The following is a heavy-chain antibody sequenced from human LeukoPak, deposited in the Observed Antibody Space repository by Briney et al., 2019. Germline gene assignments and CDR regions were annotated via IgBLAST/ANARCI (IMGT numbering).Heavy chain of an antibody. CDR1: GFAFNKAW. CDR2: IKENSVGGTI. V-gene: IGHV3-15*01. J-gene: IGHJ4*02. CDR3: TAGLGRTNDDS. D-gene: IGHD2-8*01. Sequence: GGSLRLSCVASGFAFNKAWMSWVRHAPGKGLEWVGRIKENSVGGTIDYAAPVKGRFSISRDDSKNTVYLEMNSLKTEDTAVHYCTAGLGRTNDDSWGQGILVTVSS.